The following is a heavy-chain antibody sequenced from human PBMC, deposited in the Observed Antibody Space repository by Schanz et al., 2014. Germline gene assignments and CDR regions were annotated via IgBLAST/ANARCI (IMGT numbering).Heavy chain of an antibody. CDR2: IKQDGSEK. Sequence: EVRLVESGGGLVKPGGSLRLSCAASGFSFSTYGMTWVRQAPGKGLEWVANIKQDGSEKYYVDSVKGRFTISRDNAKNSLYLQMNSLTAEDTAVYYCAKVAPAATYLDSWGLGTLVTVSS. CDR1: GFSFSTYG. J-gene: IGHJ4*02. D-gene: IGHD2-2*01. CDR3: AKVAPAATYLDS. V-gene: IGHV3-7*03.